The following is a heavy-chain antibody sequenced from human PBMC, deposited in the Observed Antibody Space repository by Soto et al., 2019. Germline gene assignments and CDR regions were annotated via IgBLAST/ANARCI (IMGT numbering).Heavy chain of an antibody. CDR3: ARGGLYCSGGSCYYYYYMDV. D-gene: IGHD2-15*01. V-gene: IGHV1-18*01. J-gene: IGHJ6*03. CDR1: GYTFTSYG. CDR2: ISAYNGNT. Sequence: ASVKVSCKASGYTFTSYGISWVRQAPGQGLEWMGWISAYNGNTNYAQKLQGRVTMTTDTSTSTAYMELRSLRSDDTAVYYCARGGLYCSGGSCYYYYYMDVWGKGTTVTVSS.